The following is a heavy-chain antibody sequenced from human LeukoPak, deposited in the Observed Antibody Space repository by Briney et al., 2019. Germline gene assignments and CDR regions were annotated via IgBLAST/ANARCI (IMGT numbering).Heavy chain of an antibody. Sequence: GGSLGLSCAASGFTFSSHAMSWVRQAPGKGLEWVSAISAGGGNTYYVDSVRGRFTISRDNSKNTLYLQMNSLRIEDTAIYYCGAYGSGSSYPLDYWGQGTLVTVSS. V-gene: IGHV3-23*01. J-gene: IGHJ4*02. CDR3: GAYGSGSSYPLDY. D-gene: IGHD3-10*01. CDR2: ISAGGGNT. CDR1: GFTFSSHA.